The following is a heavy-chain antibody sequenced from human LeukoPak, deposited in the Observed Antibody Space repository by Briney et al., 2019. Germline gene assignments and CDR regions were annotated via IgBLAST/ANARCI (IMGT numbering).Heavy chain of an antibody. CDR2: IYYSGST. V-gene: IGHV4-59*01. Sequence: KPSETLSLTCTVSGGSISSYYWSWIRQPPGKGLEWIGYIYYSGSTNYNPSLKSRVTISVDTSKNQFSLKLRSVTAADTAVYYCARVEATIFWFDPWGQGTLVTVSS. D-gene: IGHD5-12*01. CDR3: ARVEATIFWFDP. CDR1: GGSISSYY. J-gene: IGHJ5*02.